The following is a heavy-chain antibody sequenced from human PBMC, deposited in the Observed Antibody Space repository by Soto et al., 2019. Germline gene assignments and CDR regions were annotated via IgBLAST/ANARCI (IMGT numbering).Heavy chain of an antibody. CDR1: GFTFGDYT. CDR3: AKDGIAWH. V-gene: IGHV3-43*01. J-gene: IGHJ4*02. D-gene: IGHD2-15*01. CDR2: ITWDGINI. Sequence: VQLVESGVGVVQPGGSLRLSCTASGFTFGDYTMHWVRQAPGKGLEWVSLITWDGINIEYADSVRGRFTISRDNSKNSLYLQMNGLRHEDTAFYYCAKDGIAWHWGQGTLVTVSS.